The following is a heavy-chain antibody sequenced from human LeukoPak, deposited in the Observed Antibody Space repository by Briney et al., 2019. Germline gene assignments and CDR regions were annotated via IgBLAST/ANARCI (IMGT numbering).Heavy chain of an antibody. J-gene: IGHJ6*04. CDR3: ARAIGCSSTSCPYTYYYYGMDV. D-gene: IGHD2-2*01. CDR2: INPSGGST. CDR1: GYTFTSYY. Sequence: ASVKVSCKACGYTFTSYYMHWVRQARGQGLEGMGIINPSGGSTSYAQKFQGRVTMTRDTSTSTVYMELSSLRSEDTAVYYCARAIGCSSTSCPYTYYYYGMDVWGKGTTVTVSS. V-gene: IGHV1-46*01.